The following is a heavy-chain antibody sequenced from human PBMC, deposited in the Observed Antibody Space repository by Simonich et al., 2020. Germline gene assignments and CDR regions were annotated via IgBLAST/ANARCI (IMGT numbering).Heavy chain of an antibody. CDR2: TNPNRGGT. Sequence: QVQLVQSGAEVKKPGASVKVSCKASGYPFTGYYMHWVRQAPGQGLEWMGGTNPNRGGTNEAQKFQGRVTMTRDTSISTAYMGRSRLRADDTAVYYCASSKRGYNWNDFDYWGQGTLVTVSS. J-gene: IGHJ4*02. CDR3: ASSKRGYNWNDFDY. D-gene: IGHD1-1*01. CDR1: GYPFTGYY. V-gene: IGHV1-2*02.